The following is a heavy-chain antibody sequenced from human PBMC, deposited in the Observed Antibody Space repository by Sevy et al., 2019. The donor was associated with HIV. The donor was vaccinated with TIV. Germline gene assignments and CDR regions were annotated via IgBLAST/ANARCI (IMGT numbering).Heavy chain of an antibody. V-gene: IGHV4-59*08. CDR2: IYYNGHI. CDR3: AGGNAWGRGYS. Sequence: SETLSLTCTVSGGSITSLYWNWIRQPPGKGLEWIANIYYNGHINYNPSLKSRVTLSPETSKNQFSLRLSSVTAADTAMYYCAGGNAWGRGYSWGQGTLVTVSS. CDR1: GGSITSLY. D-gene: IGHD1-26*01. J-gene: IGHJ4*02.